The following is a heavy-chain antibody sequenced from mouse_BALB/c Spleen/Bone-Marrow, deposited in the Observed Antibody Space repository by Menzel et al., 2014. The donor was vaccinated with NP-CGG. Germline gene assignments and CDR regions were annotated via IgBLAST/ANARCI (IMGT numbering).Heavy chain of an antibody. CDR2: INPSSGYT. J-gene: IGHJ3*01. CDR1: GYTFTSYT. D-gene: IGHD2-14*01. CDR3: ARAAYYRYDEGAWFAY. Sequence: VQLVESGAELARPGASVKMSCKASGYTFTSYTMHWVKQRPGQGLEWIGYINPSSGYTNYNQKFKVKATLTADKSSSTAYMQLSSLTSEDSAVYYCARAAYYRYDEGAWFAYWGQGALVTVSA. V-gene: IGHV1-4*01.